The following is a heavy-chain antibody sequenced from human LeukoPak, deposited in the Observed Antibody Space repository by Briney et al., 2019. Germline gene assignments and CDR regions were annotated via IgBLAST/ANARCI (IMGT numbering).Heavy chain of an antibody. Sequence: PSETLSLTCTVSGGSISSGDYYWSWIRQPPGKGLEWIGYIYYSGSTYYNPSLKSRVTISVDTSKNQFSLKLSSVTAADTAVYYCARASSPYYYGSGSYYRGAFDIWGQGTMVTVSS. CDR1: GGSISSGDYY. V-gene: IGHV4-30-4*01. D-gene: IGHD3-10*01. J-gene: IGHJ3*02. CDR2: IYYSGST. CDR3: ARASSPYYYGSGSYYRGAFDI.